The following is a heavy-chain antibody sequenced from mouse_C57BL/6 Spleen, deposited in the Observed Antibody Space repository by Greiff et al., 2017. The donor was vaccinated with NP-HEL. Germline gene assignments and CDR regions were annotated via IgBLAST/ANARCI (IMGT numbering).Heavy chain of an antibody. D-gene: IGHD1-1*01. CDR2: INPSNGGT. CDR1: GYTFTSYW. J-gene: IGHJ2*01. CDR3: ARSDYYGSSPFDY. V-gene: IGHV1-53*01. Sequence: QVQLQQPGTELVKPGASVKLSCKASGYTFTSYWMHWVKQRPGQGLEWIGNINPSNGGTNYNEKFKGKATLTVDKSTSTAYMQLSSLSSEDSAVYYCARSDYYGSSPFDYWGQGTTLTVSS.